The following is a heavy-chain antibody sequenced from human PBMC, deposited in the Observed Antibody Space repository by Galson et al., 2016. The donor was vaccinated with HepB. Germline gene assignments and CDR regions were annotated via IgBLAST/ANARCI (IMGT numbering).Heavy chain of an antibody. J-gene: IGHJ4*02. D-gene: IGHD2/OR15-2a*01. Sequence: SLRLSCAASGFTVTRSYMTWVRQAPGKGLEWVSVIYSSGATYYADSVNGQFIMSRHSSKNTLDLQMNSLTTEDTAVYYCARGLVGSTTAFDSWGQGTLVAVSS. V-gene: IGHV3-53*04. CDR2: IYSSGAT. CDR1: GFTVTRSY. CDR3: ARGLVGSTTAFDS.